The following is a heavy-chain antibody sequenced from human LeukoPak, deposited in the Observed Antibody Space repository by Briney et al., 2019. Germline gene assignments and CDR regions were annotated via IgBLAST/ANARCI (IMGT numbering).Heavy chain of an antibody. CDR1: GGSISSYY. CDR3: AREASYDSSGSPDAFDI. V-gene: IGHV4-59*01. J-gene: IGHJ3*02. D-gene: IGHD3-22*01. Sequence: PSETLSLTCTVSGGSISSYYWSWIRQPPGKGLEWIGYIYYSGRTNYNPSLKSRVTISVDTSKNQFSLKLSSVTAADTAVYYCAREASYDSSGSPDAFDIWGQGTMVTVSS. CDR2: IYYSGRT.